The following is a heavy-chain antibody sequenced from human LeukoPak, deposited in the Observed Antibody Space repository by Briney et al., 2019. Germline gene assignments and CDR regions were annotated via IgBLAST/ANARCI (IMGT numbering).Heavy chain of an antibody. V-gene: IGHV4-59*12. CDR3: AKDRSCINDVCHGDFDY. CDR1: GDSISSYY. D-gene: IGHD2-8*01. J-gene: IGHJ4*02. Sequence: SETLSLTCTVSGDSISSYYWSWIRQPPGKGLEWIGYIYYGGSINYNPSLKSRVTISVDTSKNQFSLKLSSVTATDTAVYYCAKDRSCINDVCHGDFDYWGQGTLVTVSS. CDR2: IYYGGSI.